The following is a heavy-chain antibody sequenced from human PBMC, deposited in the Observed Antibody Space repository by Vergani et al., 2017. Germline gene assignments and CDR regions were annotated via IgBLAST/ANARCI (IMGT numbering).Heavy chain of an antibody. J-gene: IGHJ4*02. CDR2: ISSLSKII. Sequence: EVQLVESGGGLVKPGGSLRLSCAASGFTFSAYGMNWVRQAPGKGLEWISYISSLSKIIYYADTVKGRFTISRDNSKNTLYLQMNSLRAEDTAVYYCAKSGRRGSSTSCYFSPADYWGQGTLVTVSS. CDR3: AKSGRRGSSTSCYFSPADY. D-gene: IGHD2-2*01. CDR1: GFTFSAYG. V-gene: IGHV3-48*01.